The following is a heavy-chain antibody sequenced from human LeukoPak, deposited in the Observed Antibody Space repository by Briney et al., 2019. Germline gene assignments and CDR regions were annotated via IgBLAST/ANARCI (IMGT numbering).Heavy chain of an antibody. CDR3: ATIHTRRGYSGYDPADY. V-gene: IGHV3-48*03. D-gene: IGHD5-12*01. CDR1: GFTFSSYE. Sequence: GGSLRLSCAASGFTFSSYEMNWVRQAPGKGLEWVSYISSSGSTIYYADSVKGRFTISRDNAKNSLYLQMNSLRAEDTAVYYCATIHTRRGYSGYDPADYWGQGTLVTVSS. CDR2: ISSSGSTI. J-gene: IGHJ4*02.